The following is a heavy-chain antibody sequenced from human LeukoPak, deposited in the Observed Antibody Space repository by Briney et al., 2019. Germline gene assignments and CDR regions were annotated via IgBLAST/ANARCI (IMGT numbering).Heavy chain of an antibody. V-gene: IGHV4-34*11. CDR1: GGSFSGYY. CDR3: ASGLTGTTYAFDI. J-gene: IGHJ3*02. Sequence: SETLSLTCAVYGGSFSGYYWSWIRQPPGKGLEWIGFIYYSGSTNNNPSLKSRVTISVDTSKSQFSLKLSSVTAADTAVYYCASGLTGTTYAFDIWGQGTMVTVSS. D-gene: IGHD1-20*01. CDR2: IYYSGST.